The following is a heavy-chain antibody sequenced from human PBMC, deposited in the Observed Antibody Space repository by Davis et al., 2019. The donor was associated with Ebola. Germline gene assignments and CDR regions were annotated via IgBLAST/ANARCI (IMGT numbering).Heavy chain of an antibody. D-gene: IGHD2-8*01. Sequence: SVKVSCKASGGTFSDAPVTWMRQAPEQGPEWMGEITPIFGTPVYAQKFQGRVTLTADESTGTVFMDMSGLRFDDTAVYYCARKVLYCTSTTCLTYNWFDPWGQGTPVTVSS. V-gene: IGHV1-69*13. CDR2: ITPIFGTP. CDR1: GGTFSDAP. CDR3: ARKVLYCTSTTCLTYNWFDP. J-gene: IGHJ5*02.